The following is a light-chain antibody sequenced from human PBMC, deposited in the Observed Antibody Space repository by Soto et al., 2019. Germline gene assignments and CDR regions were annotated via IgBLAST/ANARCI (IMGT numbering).Light chain of an antibody. CDR2: GAS. CDR3: QQYGSSPYT. J-gene: IGKJ2*01. Sequence: EIVLTQSPGTLSLSPGERATLSCRASQSVSSSYLAWYQQKPGQAPRLLIYGASSRATGIPDRFSGSGSGTDFTLTISRLEPEDCAVYYCQQYGSSPYTFVQGTKLEIK. V-gene: IGKV3-20*01. CDR1: QSVSSSY.